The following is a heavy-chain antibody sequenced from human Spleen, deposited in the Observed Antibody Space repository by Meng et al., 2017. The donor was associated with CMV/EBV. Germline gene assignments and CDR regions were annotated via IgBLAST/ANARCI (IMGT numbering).Heavy chain of an antibody. V-gene: IGHV3-21*04. CDR1: GFTFSSYS. CDR2: ISSSSSGGST. CDR3: AKILEAHIEYNFYGLDV. D-gene: IGHD3-3*01. J-gene: IGHJ6*02. Sequence: GGSLRLSCAASGFTFSSYSMNWVRQAPGKGLEWVSSISSSSSGGSTYYADSVKGRFTISRDNSRNTVFLHMYSLTADDTAVYFCAKILEAHIEYNFYGLDVWGQGTTVTVSS.